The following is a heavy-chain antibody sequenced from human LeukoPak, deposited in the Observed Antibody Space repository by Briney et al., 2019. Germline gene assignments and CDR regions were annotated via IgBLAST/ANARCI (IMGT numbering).Heavy chain of an antibody. CDR3: ARGGSGGYYTLHYYYYYMDV. CDR1: GYTFTSYG. Sequence: GASVKVSCKASGYTFTSYGISWVRQAPGQGLEWMGWISAYNGNTNYAQKLQGRVTMTTDTSTSTAYMELRSLRSDDTAVYYCARGGSGGYYTLHYYYYYMDVWGKGTTVTVSS. D-gene: IGHD3-3*01. J-gene: IGHJ6*03. V-gene: IGHV1-18*01. CDR2: ISAYNGNT.